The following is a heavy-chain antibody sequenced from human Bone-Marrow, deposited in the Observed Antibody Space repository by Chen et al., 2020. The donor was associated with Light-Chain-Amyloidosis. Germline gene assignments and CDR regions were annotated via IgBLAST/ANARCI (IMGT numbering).Heavy chain of an antibody. Sequence: VQLVESGGGVVQPGTSLRLSCAASGFTFSNYWMHWVRQAPGQGLVWVARVKTDGSTTAYADSVKGRFTISRDNAKNTLYLQMNSLRAEDTAVYYCTRDLDWLLFDYWGQGALVTVSA. J-gene: IGHJ4*02. D-gene: IGHD3-9*01. CDR1: GFTFSNYW. V-gene: IGHV3-74*03. CDR2: VKTDGSTT. CDR3: TRDLDWLLFDY.